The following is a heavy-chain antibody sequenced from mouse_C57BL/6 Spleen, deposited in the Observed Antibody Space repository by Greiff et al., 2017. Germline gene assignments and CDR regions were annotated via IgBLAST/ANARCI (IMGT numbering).Heavy chain of an antibody. D-gene: IGHD1-1*01. CDR2: IDPSDSYT. Sequence: QVQLQQPGAELVKPGASVKLSCKASGYTFTSYWLQWVKQRPGQGLEWIGEIDPSDSYTNYNQKFKGKATLTVDTSSITAYMQLSSLTSEDSAVYYCARRGLRGAMDYWGQGTSVTVSS. V-gene: IGHV1-50*01. CDR3: ARRGLRGAMDY. J-gene: IGHJ4*01. CDR1: GYTFTSYW.